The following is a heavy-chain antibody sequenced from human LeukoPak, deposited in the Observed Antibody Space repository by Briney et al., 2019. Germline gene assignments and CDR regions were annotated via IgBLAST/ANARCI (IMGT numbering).Heavy chain of an antibody. J-gene: IGHJ5*02. Sequence: GGSLRLSCAASGFTVSSNYMSWVRQAPGKGLEWVSVIYSGGGTYYADSVKGRFTISRDNSKNTLYLQMNSLRAEDTAVYYCAMNTYYYGSGSYYRWFDPWGQGTLVTVSS. CDR3: AMNTYYYGSGSYYRWFDP. CDR1: GFTVSSNY. D-gene: IGHD3-10*01. V-gene: IGHV3-53*01. CDR2: IYSGGGT.